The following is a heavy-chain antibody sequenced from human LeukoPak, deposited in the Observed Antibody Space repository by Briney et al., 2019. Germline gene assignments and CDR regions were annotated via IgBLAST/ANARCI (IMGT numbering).Heavy chain of an antibody. V-gene: IGHV4-39*01. D-gene: IGHD3-22*01. CDR1: GGSISSSSYY. CDR3: ARPARGGYDSSGYFDY. Sequence: SETLSLTCTVSGGSISSSSYYWGWIRQPPGKGLEWIGSIYYSGSTYYNPSLKSRVTISVDTSKNQFSLKLSSVTAADTAVYYCARPARGGYDSSGYFDYWGQGTLVTVSS. J-gene: IGHJ4*02. CDR2: IYYSGST.